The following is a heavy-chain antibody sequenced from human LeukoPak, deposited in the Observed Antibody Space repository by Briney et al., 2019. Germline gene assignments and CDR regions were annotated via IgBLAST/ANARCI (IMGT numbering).Heavy chain of an antibody. D-gene: IGHD3-22*01. J-gene: IGHJ4*02. V-gene: IGHV4-39*07. Sequence: SETLSLTCTVSGGSISSSRYYWGWIRQPPGKGLEWIGSIYHTGSTYYNRSLKSRVTISVDTSKNQFSLKLSSVTAADTAVYYCARSTPSFDSSAYYALPPFDYWGQGALVTVSS. CDR2: IYHTGST. CDR1: GGSISSSRYY. CDR3: ARSTPSFDSSAYYALPPFDY.